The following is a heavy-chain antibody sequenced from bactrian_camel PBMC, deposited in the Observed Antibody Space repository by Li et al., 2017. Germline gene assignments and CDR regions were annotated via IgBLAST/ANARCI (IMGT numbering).Heavy chain of an antibody. V-gene: IGHV3S63*01. CDR3: AQAANYWSDYEY. J-gene: IGHJ4*01. CDR1: RYTYRNKC. Sequence: HVQLVESGGGSVQAGGSLRLSCTTSRYTYRNKCMGWFRQAPGKEREGVACICTGDDNTYYTDPVKGRFTISKDDPNNTVYLQMNSLKPEDTAMYYCAQAANYWSDYEYWGQGTQVTVS. CDR2: ICTGDDNT. D-gene: IGHD4*01.